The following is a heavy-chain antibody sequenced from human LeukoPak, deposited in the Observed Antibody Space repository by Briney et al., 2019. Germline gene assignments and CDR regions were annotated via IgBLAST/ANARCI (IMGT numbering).Heavy chain of an antibody. CDR1: GGSISSGGYY. CDR3: ARLVPPGGGDCTGSNCHTVYYFDY. CDR2: IYYSGTT. D-gene: IGHD2-15*01. V-gene: IGHV4-39*01. J-gene: IGHJ4*02. Sequence: SETLSLTCTVSGGSISSGGYYWSWIRQPPGKGLEWIGTIYYSGTTYYNPSLKSRVTISIDAAKNQFSLMLTSVTAADTAVYYCARLVPPGGGDCTGSNCHTVYYFDYWGQGTLVTVSS.